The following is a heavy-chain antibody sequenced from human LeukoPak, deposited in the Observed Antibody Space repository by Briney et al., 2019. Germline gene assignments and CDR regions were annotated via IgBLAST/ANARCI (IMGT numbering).Heavy chain of an antibody. J-gene: IGHJ4*02. CDR3: AKKSYGSFDY. Sequence: SGGSLRLSCAASGFDFSSYTMSWVRQAPGKGLEWVSSVGSNGATTYYADSVKGRFTISRDNSKNTLYLQMNSLRAEDTAVYKCAKKSYGSFDYWGQGTLVTVSS. CDR1: GFDFSSYT. CDR2: VGSNGATT. D-gene: IGHD1-26*01. V-gene: IGHV3-23*01.